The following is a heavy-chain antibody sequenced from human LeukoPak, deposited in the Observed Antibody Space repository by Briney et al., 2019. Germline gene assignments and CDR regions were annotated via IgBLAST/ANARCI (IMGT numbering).Heavy chain of an antibody. Sequence: ASVKVSCKASGYTFTSYGISWVRQAPGQGLEWMGWISAYNGNTNYAQKLQGRVTMTTDTSTSTAYMELRSLRSDDTAVYYCARGGSNCNGGSCYSLVGVYDPWGQGTLVTVSS. CDR1: GYTFTSYG. V-gene: IGHV1-18*01. CDR2: ISAYNGNT. J-gene: IGHJ5*02. CDR3: ARGGSNCNGGSCYSLVGVYDP. D-gene: IGHD2-15*01.